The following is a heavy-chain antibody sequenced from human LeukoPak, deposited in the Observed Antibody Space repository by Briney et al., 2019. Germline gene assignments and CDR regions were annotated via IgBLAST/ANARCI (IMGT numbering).Heavy chain of an antibody. Sequence: GGSLRLSCAASGFTFSSYAMSWVRQAPGKGLEWVSAISGSGHSTDYADSVKGRFTISRDNSKNTLYLQMNSLRAEDTAVYYCALRYSGSHFDYWGQGTLVTVSS. CDR1: GFTFSSYA. V-gene: IGHV3-23*01. CDR3: ALRYSGSHFDY. CDR2: ISGSGHST. D-gene: IGHD1-26*01. J-gene: IGHJ4*02.